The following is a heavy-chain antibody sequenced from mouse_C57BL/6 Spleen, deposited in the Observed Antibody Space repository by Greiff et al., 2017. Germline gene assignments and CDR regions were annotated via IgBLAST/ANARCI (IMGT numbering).Heavy chain of an antibody. Sequence: QVQLKQPGAELVLPGASVKLSCKASGYTFTSYWMHWVKQRPGQGLEWIGEIDPSDSYTNYNQKFKGKSTLTVDKSSSTAYMQLSSLTSEDSAVYYCAAYDYGGTWFAYWGQGTLVTVSA. D-gene: IGHD2-4*01. CDR3: AAYDYGGTWFAY. CDR1: GYTFTSYW. V-gene: IGHV1-69*01. J-gene: IGHJ3*01. CDR2: IDPSDSYT.